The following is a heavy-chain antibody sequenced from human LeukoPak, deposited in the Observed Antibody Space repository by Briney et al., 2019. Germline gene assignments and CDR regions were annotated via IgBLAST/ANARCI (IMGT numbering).Heavy chain of an antibody. Sequence: ASVKVSCKASGYTFTSYYIHWVRQAPGQGLEWMGIINPNGGSTSYGQTFRGRVTMNRDTSTNIVYMELSSLRSEDTAVYYCARGTGYFETGMVKYKYYGMDVWGQGTTVTVSS. V-gene: IGHV1-46*01. J-gene: IGHJ6*02. CDR1: GYTFTSYY. D-gene: IGHD5-18*01. CDR3: ARGTGYFETGMVKYKYYGMDV. CDR2: INPNGGST.